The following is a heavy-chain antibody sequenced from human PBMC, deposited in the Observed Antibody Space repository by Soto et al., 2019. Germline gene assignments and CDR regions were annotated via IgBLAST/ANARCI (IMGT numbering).Heavy chain of an antibody. CDR2: IYYSGST. CDR3: ARDYTSRIAGSGNGFEY. D-gene: IGHD1-26*01. J-gene: IGHJ4*02. V-gene: IGHV4-61*01. CDR1: GGSVSSGSYY. Sequence: QVQLQESGPGLVKPSETLSLTCTVSGGSVSSGSYYWTWIRQPPGKGLEWIGYIYYSGSTKYNPSLKSRVNISVDTSKNQFSLKLSSVTAADTAVYYCARDYTSRIAGSGNGFEYWGQGTLVTVSS.